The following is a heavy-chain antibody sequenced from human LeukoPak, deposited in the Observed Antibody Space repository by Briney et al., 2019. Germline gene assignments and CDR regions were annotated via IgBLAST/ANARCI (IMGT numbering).Heavy chain of an antibody. V-gene: IGHV3-33*01. CDR1: GFTFSSYG. Sequence: PGRSLRLSCAASGFTFSSYGMHWVRQAPGKGLVWVAVIWYDGSNKYYADSVKGRFTISRDNSKNTLYLQMNSLRAEDTAVYYCARGRGADYGGNSGYFDYWGQGTLVTVSS. CDR2: IWYDGSNK. D-gene: IGHD4-23*01. CDR3: ARGRGADYGGNSGYFDY. J-gene: IGHJ4*02.